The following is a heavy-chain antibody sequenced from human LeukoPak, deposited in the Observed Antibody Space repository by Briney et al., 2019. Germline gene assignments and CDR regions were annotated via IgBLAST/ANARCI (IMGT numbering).Heavy chain of an antibody. CDR1: GFTFDDYA. CDR3: AKDGGSGSYLNWFDP. Sequence: GGSLRLSCAASGFTFDDYAMHWVRQAPGKGLEWVSGISWNSGSIGYADSVKGRFTISRDNAKNSLYLQMNSLRAEDTALYYCAKDGGSGSYLNWFDPWGQGTLVTVSS. CDR2: ISWNSGSI. V-gene: IGHV3-9*01. D-gene: IGHD3-10*01. J-gene: IGHJ5*02.